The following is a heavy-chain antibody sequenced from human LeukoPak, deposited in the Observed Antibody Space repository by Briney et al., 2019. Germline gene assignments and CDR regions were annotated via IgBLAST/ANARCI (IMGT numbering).Heavy chain of an antibody. J-gene: IGHJ4*02. CDR1: GYTFTDYY. Sequence: ASVKVSCKASGYTFTDYYLHWVRQAPGQGLEWMGIISANDAWTKYLQKFQGRLTLTRDTSTSTVYMNLGSLRAEDTAVYYCARDEITAEGARDFDYWGQGTLVTVSS. CDR3: ARDEITAEGARDFDY. V-gene: IGHV1-46*01. D-gene: IGHD6-13*01. CDR2: ISANDAWT.